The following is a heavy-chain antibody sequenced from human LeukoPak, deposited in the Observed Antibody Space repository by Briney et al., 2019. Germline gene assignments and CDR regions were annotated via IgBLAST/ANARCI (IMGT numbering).Heavy chain of an antibody. V-gene: IGHV1-69*05. CDR2: IIPIFGTA. Sequence: SVKVSCKASGGTFSSYAISWVRQAPGQGLEWMGGIIPIFGTANYAQKFQGRVTITTDESTSTAYMELSSLRSEDTAVHYCAREPVVTGAEYFQHWGQGTLVTVSS. J-gene: IGHJ1*01. CDR3: AREPVVTGAEYFQH. D-gene: IGHD4-23*01. CDR1: GGTFSSYA.